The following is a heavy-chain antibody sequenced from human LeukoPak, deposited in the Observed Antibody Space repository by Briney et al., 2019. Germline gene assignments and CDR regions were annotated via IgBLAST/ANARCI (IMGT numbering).Heavy chain of an antibody. CDR3: ARDATVVTPHY. Sequence: ASVKVSCKASGYAFTSYGISWVRQAPGQGPEWMGWISAYNGNTNYAQKLQGRVTMTTDTSTSTAYMELRSLRSDDTAVYYCARDATVVTPHYWGQGTLVTVSS. D-gene: IGHD4-23*01. CDR2: ISAYNGNT. CDR1: GYAFTSYG. V-gene: IGHV1-18*01. J-gene: IGHJ4*02.